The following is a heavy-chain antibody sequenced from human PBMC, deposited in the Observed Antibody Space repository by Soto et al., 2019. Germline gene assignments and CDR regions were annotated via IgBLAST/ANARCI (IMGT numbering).Heavy chain of an antibody. CDR3: AASIVGAINYYGMDV. V-gene: IGHV1-24*01. J-gene: IGHJ6*02. Sequence: ASVKVSCKVSGYTLTELSMHWVRQAPGKGLEWMGGFDPEDDETIYAQKFQGRVTMSEDTSTDTAYMELSSLRSEDTAVYYCAASIVGAINYYGMDVWGQGTTVTVSS. CDR1: GYTLTELS. CDR2: FDPEDDET. D-gene: IGHD1-26*01.